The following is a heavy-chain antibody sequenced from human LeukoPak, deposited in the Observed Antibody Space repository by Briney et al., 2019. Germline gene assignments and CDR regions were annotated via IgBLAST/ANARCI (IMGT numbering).Heavy chain of an antibody. CDR1: GGSISSGGYY. CDR3: ARAAILIAVAGPGAFDI. Sequence: SQTLSLTCTVSGGSISSGGYYWSWIRQHPGKGLEWIGYIYYSGSTYYNPSLKSRVTISVDTSKNQFSLKLSSVTAADTAVYYCARAAILIAVAGPGAFDIWGQGTMVTVSS. J-gene: IGHJ3*02. CDR2: IYYSGST. V-gene: IGHV4-31*03. D-gene: IGHD6-19*01.